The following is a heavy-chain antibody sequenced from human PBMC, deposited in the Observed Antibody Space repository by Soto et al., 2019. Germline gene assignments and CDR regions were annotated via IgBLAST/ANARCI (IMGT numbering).Heavy chain of an antibody. D-gene: IGHD5-12*01. CDR1: GGSISSGGYY. CDR3: ARDRRWLQFRYFDY. CDR2: IFYSGST. Sequence: SETLSLTCTVSGGSISSGGYYWSWIRQHPGKVLEWIGYIFYSGSTYYNPSLKIRVTISVDTSKNQFSLKLSSVTAADTAVYYCARDRRWLQFRYFDYWGQGTLVTVSS. V-gene: IGHV4-31*03. J-gene: IGHJ4*02.